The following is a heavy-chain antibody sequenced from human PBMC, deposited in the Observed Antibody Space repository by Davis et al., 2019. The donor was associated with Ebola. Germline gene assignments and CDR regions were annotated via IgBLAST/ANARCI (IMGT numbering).Heavy chain of an antibody. D-gene: IGHD1-26*01. Sequence: GGPLRLSCAASGFTFSSYSMNWVRQAPGKGLEWVSSISSSSSYIYYADSVKGRFTISRDNAKNSLYLQLNSLRAEDTAVYYCARVRSRSTSLRLDYYGMDVWGQGTTVTVSS. CDR1: GFTFSSYS. V-gene: IGHV3-21*01. J-gene: IGHJ6*02. CDR2: ISSSSSYI. CDR3: ARVRSRSTSLRLDYYGMDV.